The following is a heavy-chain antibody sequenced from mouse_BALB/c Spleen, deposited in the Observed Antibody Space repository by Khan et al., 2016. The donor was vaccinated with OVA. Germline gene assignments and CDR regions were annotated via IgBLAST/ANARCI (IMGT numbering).Heavy chain of an antibody. Sequence: VQLQESGPGLVAPSQSLSITCTVSAFSLSRYNIHWVRQPPGKGLEWLGMIWGGGGTDYNSTLKSRLNISMDNSKSQVFLKMNSLQTDDTAMYYCTRAYYRYDGYYAMDYWGQGTSVTVSS. V-gene: IGHV2-6-4*01. J-gene: IGHJ4*01. CDR1: AFSLSRYN. D-gene: IGHD2-14*01. CDR2: IWGGGGT. CDR3: TRAYYRYDGYYAMDY.